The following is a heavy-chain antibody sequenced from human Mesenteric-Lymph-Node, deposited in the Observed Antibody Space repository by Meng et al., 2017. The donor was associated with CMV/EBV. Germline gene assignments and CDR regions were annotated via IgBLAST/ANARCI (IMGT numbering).Heavy chain of an antibody. D-gene: IGHD6-13*01. CDR1: GFTFSSYW. CDR3: ARRYSSSWFFDS. V-gene: IGHV3-74*01. CDR2: INSDGSST. J-gene: IGHJ4*02. Sequence: GESLKISCAASGFTFSSYWMYWVRQAPGKGLVWVSRINSDGSSTSYADSVKGRFTISRDNAKNTLYLQMNSLRAEDTAVYYCARRYSSSWFFDSWGQGTLVTVSS.